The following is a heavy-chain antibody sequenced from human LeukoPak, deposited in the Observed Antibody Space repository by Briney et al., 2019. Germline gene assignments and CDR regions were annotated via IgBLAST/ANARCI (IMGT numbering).Heavy chain of an antibody. J-gene: IGHJ4*02. Sequence: GGSLRLSCAASGFTFSSYAMSWVRQAPGKGLEWVSAISGNGGSTYDADSVKGGITISRDNSKNTLYLQMNSLRAEDTAVYYCAKGATVGIYANFDYWGQGILVTVSS. D-gene: IGHD6-13*01. CDR2: ISGNGGST. V-gene: IGHV3-23*01. CDR3: AKGATVGIYANFDY. CDR1: GFTFSSYA.